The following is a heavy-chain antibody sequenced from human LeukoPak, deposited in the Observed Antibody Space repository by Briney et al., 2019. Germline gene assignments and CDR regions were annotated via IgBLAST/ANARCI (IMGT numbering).Heavy chain of an antibody. CDR3: AKGGVVAMYAFDI. V-gene: IGHV4-39*07. D-gene: IGHD5-12*01. CDR1: GGSISSSSYS. J-gene: IGHJ3*02. Sequence: SETLSLTCTVSGGSISSSSYSWGWIRQPPGKGLEWIGSIYYSGSTYYNPSLKSRVTISVDTSKNQFSLKLSSVTAADTAVYYCAKGGVVAMYAFDIWGQGTMVTVSS. CDR2: IYYSGST.